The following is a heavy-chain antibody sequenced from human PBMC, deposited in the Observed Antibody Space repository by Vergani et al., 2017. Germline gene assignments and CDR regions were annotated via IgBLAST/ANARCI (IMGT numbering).Heavy chain of an antibody. D-gene: IGHD5-18*01. Sequence: VQLVESGGGLVKPGGSLRLSCAASGFTFSNAWMSWVRQAPGKGLEWVSYISSSGSTIYYADSVKGRFTISRDNAKNSLYLQMNSLRAEDTAVYYCARGHTAMVRGAFDIWGQGTMVTVSS. CDR3: ARGHTAMVRGAFDI. V-gene: IGHV3-11*01. CDR2: ISSSGSTI. CDR1: GFTFSNAW. J-gene: IGHJ3*02.